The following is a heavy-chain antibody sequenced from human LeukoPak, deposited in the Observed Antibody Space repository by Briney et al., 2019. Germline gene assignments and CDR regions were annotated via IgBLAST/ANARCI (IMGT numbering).Heavy chain of an antibody. CDR2: TSSSSSYI. CDR1: GFTFSSYS. Sequence: PGGSLRLSCAASGFTFSSYSMNWVRQAPGKGLEWVSSTSSSSSYIYYADSVKGRFTISRDNAKNSLYLQMNSLRAEDTAVYYCARILLWFGELAPMDVWGQGTTVTVSS. V-gene: IGHV3-21*01. CDR3: ARILLWFGELAPMDV. J-gene: IGHJ6*02. D-gene: IGHD3-10*01.